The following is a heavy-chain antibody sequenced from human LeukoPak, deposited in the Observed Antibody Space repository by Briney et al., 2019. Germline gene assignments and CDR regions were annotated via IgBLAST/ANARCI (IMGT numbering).Heavy chain of an antibody. Sequence: PGGSLRLSCAAPGFTFSSYRMTWVRQAPGKGLEWVSSISGSSSYIYSADSVKGRFTISRDNAKNSLYLQMNSLRAEDTAVYYCARDRSSVGGIDYWGQGTLVTVSS. J-gene: IGHJ4*02. CDR2: ISGSSSYI. V-gene: IGHV3-21*01. CDR3: ARDRSSVGGIDY. D-gene: IGHD6-13*01. CDR1: GFTFSSYR.